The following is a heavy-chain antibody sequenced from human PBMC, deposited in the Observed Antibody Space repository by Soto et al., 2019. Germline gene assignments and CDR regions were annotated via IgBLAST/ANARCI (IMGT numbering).Heavy chain of an antibody. CDR2: IYPGDSDT. D-gene: IGHD5-18*01. J-gene: IGHJ4*02. CDR3: ARHRPLYVDTAVVTPIDY. CDR1: GYRFTSYW. V-gene: IGHV5-51*01. Sequence: GESLKISCKGSGYRFTSYWIGWVRQMPGKGLEWMGIIYPGDSDTRYSPSFQGQVTISADKSISTAYLQWSSLKASDTAMYYCARHRPLYVDTAVVTPIDYWGQGTLVTVS.